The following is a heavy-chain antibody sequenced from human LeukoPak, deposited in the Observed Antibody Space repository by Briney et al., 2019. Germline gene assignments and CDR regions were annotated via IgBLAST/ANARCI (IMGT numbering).Heavy chain of an antibody. CDR3: ARVPDYYGSGSYYPVLFDP. J-gene: IGHJ5*02. CDR1: GYTFTSYG. V-gene: IGHV1-18*04. D-gene: IGHD3-10*01. CDR2: ISAYNGNT. Sequence: APVKVSCKASGYTFTSYGISWVRQAPGQGLEWMGWISAYNGNTNCAQKLQGRVTMTTDTSTSTAYMELRSLRSDDTAVYYCARVPDYYGSGSYYPVLFDPWGQGTLVTVSS.